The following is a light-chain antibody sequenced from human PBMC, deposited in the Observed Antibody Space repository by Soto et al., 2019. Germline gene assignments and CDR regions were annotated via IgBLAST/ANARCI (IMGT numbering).Light chain of an antibody. CDR3: QQRSNWPWT. V-gene: IGKV3-11*01. Sequence: EIMLTQSPATLSLSPGERATLSCRASQSVTTFLAWYQQKPGQAPRLLISDASDRATGIPARFSGSGSGTDFTLTISSLESEDFAVYYCQQRSNWPWTFGQGTKVEI. CDR2: DAS. CDR1: QSVTTF. J-gene: IGKJ1*01.